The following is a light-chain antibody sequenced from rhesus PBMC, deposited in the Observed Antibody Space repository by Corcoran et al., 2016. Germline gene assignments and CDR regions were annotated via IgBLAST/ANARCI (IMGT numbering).Light chain of an antibody. V-gene: IGKV2-104*02. CDR2: EVS. Sequence: DIVMTQTPLSLPVTPGEPASISCRSSQSLLYSAGKTYLIWYLQKPGQSPQLLIHEVSNRASGVPDRFSGSVSGTDLTMKISRGEAEDVGVYYCMQGIQLPYSFGQRTKVEIK. CDR1: QSLLYSAGKTY. CDR3: MQGIQLPYS. J-gene: IGKJ2*01.